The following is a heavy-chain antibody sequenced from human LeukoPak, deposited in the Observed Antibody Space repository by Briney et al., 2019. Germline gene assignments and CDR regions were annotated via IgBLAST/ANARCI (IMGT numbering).Heavy chain of an antibody. CDR1: GYTFTSYY. V-gene: IGHV1-46*01. CDR3: ASLKNYYDSSGYLVTDAFDI. D-gene: IGHD3-22*01. CDR2: INPSGSST. J-gene: IGHJ3*02. Sequence: GASVKVSCRASGYTFTSYYMHWVRQAPGQGLEWMGIINPSGSSTSYAQKFQGRVTMTRDMSTSTVYMELSSLRSEDTAVYYCASLKNYYDSSGYLVTDAFDIWGQGTMVTVSS.